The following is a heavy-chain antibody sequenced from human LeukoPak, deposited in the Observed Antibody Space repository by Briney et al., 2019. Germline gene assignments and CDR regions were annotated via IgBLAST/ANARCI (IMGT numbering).Heavy chain of an antibody. V-gene: IGHV4-59*11. J-gene: IGHJ6*03. CDR1: GGSISDHH. CDR3: AKFGTYPVHVSYSYYYMDV. CDR2: LHYSGGI. D-gene: IGHD3-10*02. Sequence: SETLSLTCTVSGGSISDHHWSWIRQPPGKGLEYIGSLHYSGGIDSSPSLKNRVSTSVDTSKNQFSLRLSSVTAADTAVYYCAKFGTYPVHVSYSYYYMDVWGKGTTVTVSS.